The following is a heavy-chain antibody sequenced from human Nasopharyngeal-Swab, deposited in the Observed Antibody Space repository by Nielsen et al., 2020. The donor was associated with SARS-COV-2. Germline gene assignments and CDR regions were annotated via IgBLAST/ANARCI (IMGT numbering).Heavy chain of an antibody. Sequence: GESLKISCAASGFTFSSYAISWVRQAPGKVLEWVSVISGSDHTTYYADSVKGRFTISRDNSKNTLYLQMNSLRAEDTAVYYCARDLYKGRIISVWGSYRPYYYGMDVWGQGTTVTVSS. D-gene: IGHD3-16*02. CDR1: GFTFSSYA. CDR2: ISGSDHTT. V-gene: IGHV3-23*01. J-gene: IGHJ6*02. CDR3: ARDLYKGRIISVWGSYRPYYYGMDV.